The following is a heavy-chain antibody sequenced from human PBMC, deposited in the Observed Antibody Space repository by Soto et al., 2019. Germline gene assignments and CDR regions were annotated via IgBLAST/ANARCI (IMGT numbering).Heavy chain of an antibody. D-gene: IGHD3-3*01. Sequence: QVQLQESGPGLVKPSETLSLTCTVSGGSISSYYWSWIRQPAGKGLEWIGRIYTSGSTNYNPSLKSRVTRSVDTSKNQFSLKLSSVAAADTAVYYCARDPDHGDFWRGWFDPWGQGTLVTVSS. CDR1: GGSISSYY. CDR3: ARDPDHGDFWRGWFDP. CDR2: IYTSGST. J-gene: IGHJ5*02. V-gene: IGHV4-4*07.